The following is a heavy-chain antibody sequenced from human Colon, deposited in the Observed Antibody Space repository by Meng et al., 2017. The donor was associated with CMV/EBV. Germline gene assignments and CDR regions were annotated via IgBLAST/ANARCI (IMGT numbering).Heavy chain of an antibody. Sequence: ITLKESGPALVKPTQTLPLPCTFSGFSLTTTGAGVAWVRQPPGKAPELLALIHWDDDKRYSPSLKNRLNITKDTSKNQVVLSMTDLDPADTGTFYCARHSLTILTDWGQGALVTVAS. D-gene: IGHD2-8*02. CDR1: GFSLTTTGAG. J-gene: IGHJ4*02. CDR2: IHWDDDK. V-gene: IGHV2-5*02. CDR3: ARHSLTILTD.